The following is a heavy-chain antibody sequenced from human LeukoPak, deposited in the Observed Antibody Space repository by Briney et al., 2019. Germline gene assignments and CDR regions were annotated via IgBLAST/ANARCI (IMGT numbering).Heavy chain of an antibody. Sequence: SETLSLTCSVSGGSINNVNYYWSWIRQPPGEGLEWIGYIYYSGSTNYNPSLKSRVTISVDTSKNQFSLKLSSVTAADTAVYYCARVKQWPNYYYYGMDVWGQGTTVTVSS. CDR1: GGSINNVNYY. CDR3: ARVKQWPNYYYYGMDV. CDR2: IYYSGST. D-gene: IGHD6-19*01. J-gene: IGHJ6*02. V-gene: IGHV4-61*01.